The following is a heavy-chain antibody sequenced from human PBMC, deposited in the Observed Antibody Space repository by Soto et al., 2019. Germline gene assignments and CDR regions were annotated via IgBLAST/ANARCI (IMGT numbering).Heavy chain of an antibody. D-gene: IGHD6-19*01. CDR3: ARDIGSGWDEAYYYYGMDV. Sequence: GASVKVSCKASGYTFTGYYMHCVRQAPGQGLEWMGWINPNSGGTNYAQKFQGWVTMTRDTSISTAYMELSRLRSDDTAVYCCARDIGSGWDEAYYYYGMDVWGQGTTVTVSS. J-gene: IGHJ6*02. CDR2: INPNSGGT. CDR1: GYTFTGYY. V-gene: IGHV1-2*04.